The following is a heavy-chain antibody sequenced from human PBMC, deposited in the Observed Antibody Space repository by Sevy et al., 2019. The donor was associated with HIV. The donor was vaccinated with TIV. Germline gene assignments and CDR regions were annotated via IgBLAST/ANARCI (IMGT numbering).Heavy chain of an antibody. J-gene: IGHJ6*02. CDR2: IWYDGSNK. CDR3: ARDQGDIVVVVAVHYYYGIDV. D-gene: IGHD2-15*01. V-gene: IGHV3-33*01. CDR1: GFTFSSYG. Sequence: GGSLRFSCAASGFTFSSYGMHWVRQAPGKGLEWVAVIWYDGSNKYYADSVKGRFTISRDNSKNTLYLQMNSLRAEDTAVYYCARDQGDIVVVVAVHYYYGIDVRGQGTTVTVSS.